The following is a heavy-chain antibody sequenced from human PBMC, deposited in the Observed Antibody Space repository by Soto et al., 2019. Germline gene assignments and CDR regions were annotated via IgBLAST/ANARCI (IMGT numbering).Heavy chain of an antibody. J-gene: IGHJ4*02. V-gene: IGHV4-34*01. CDR3: ARGPYYYDSSGYQLGY. D-gene: IGHD3-22*01. CDR1: GGSFSGYY. CDR2: TNHSGST. Sequence: SETLSLTCAVYGGSFSGYYWSWIRQPPGKGLEWIGETNHSGSTNYNPSLKRRVTISVDTSKNQFSLKLSSVTAADTAVYYCARGPYYYDSSGYQLGYWGRGTLVTVSS.